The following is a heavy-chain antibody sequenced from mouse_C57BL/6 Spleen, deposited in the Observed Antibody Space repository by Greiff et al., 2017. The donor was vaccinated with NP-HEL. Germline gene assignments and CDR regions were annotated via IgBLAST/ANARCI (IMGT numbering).Heavy chain of an antibody. CDR1: GYAFTNYL. V-gene: IGHV1-54*01. D-gene: IGHD1-1*01. J-gene: IGHJ2*01. CDR2: INPGSGGT. CDR3: ARRTTGFDY. Sequence: VQLQQSGAELVRPGTSVKVSCKASGYAFTNYLIEWVKQRPGQGLEWIGVINPGSGGTNYNEKFKGKATLTADNSSSTAYMQLSSLTSEDSAVYFCARRTTGFDYWGQGTTLTVSS.